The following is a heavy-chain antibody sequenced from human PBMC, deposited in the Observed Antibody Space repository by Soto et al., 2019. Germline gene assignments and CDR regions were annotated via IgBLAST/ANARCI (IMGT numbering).Heavy chain of an antibody. CDR1: GYSISSSNW. CDR2: IYYSGTT. D-gene: IGHD1-26*01. Sequence: QVQLQESGPGLVKPSDTLSLTCAVSGYSISSSNWWGWIRPPPGKGLEWIGYIYYSGTTYYNPSHKSRVTMTVDTSNNQFSLKPPSVTAVDTAVDYCARREIQGPIDYWGQGTLVTDSS. J-gene: IGHJ4*02. CDR3: ARREIQGPIDY. V-gene: IGHV4-28*01.